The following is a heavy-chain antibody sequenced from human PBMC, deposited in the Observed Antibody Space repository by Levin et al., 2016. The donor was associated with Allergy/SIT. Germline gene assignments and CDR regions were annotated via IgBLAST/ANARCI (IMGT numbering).Heavy chain of an antibody. CDR3: ARVLIAARPPAVDS. J-gene: IGHJ4*02. Sequence: ASVKVSCKASGGTFSSYAISWVRQAPGQGLEWMGWISVYNGKTNYAQKLQGRVTMTTDTSTSTAYMELRSLRSDDTAVYYCARVLIAARPPAVDSWGQGTLVTVSS. CDR1: GGTFSSYA. CDR2: ISVYNGKT. D-gene: IGHD6-6*01. V-gene: IGHV1-18*01.